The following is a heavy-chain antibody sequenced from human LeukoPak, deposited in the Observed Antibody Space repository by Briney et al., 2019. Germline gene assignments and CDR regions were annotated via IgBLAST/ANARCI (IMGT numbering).Heavy chain of an antibody. CDR3: AKRRYDSSGHFDS. Sequence: PGGSLRLSCATSGFSFSSFAMSWVRQAPGKGLEWVSSISGSGDSTYYADSVKGRFTISRDNSKNTLYMRMSSLRAEDTAVYYCAKRRYDSSGHFDSWGQGTLVTVSS. CDR1: GFSFSSFA. D-gene: IGHD3-22*01. V-gene: IGHV3-23*01. CDR2: ISGSGDST. J-gene: IGHJ4*02.